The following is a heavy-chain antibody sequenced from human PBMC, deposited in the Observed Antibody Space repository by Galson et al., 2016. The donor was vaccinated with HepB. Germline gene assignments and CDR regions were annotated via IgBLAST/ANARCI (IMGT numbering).Heavy chain of an antibody. V-gene: IGHV5-51*03. D-gene: IGHD3-10*01. CDR3: ARPHFEGFQEDAFDI. Sequence: QSGAEVKKPGESLKISCKGFGYSFSTYWIGWVRQMPGKGLEWMGIIYPDDSDTTYSPSFQGQVIISVDKSISTADLQWNSLKASDTAMYYCARPHFEGFQEDAFDIWGQGTLVTVSS. CDR1: GYSFSTYW. J-gene: IGHJ3*02. CDR2: IYPDDSDT.